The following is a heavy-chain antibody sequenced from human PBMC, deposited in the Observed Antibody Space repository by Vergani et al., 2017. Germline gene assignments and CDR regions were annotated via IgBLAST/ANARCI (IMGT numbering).Heavy chain of an antibody. D-gene: IGHD3/OR15-3a*01. Sequence: QEQLVQSGAEVRKPGASVKVPCKPSGHNFPSFDINWARLATGQGLVWMGWMNPKRGNKAYAAKFQGRITLTRDSSPDTAYMEKKSLRSEDTAIYFCARGGLDSKDRHHWFGPWGEGTVVTVSS. J-gene: IGHJ5*02. CDR1: GHNFPSFD. CDR2: MNPKRGNK. CDR3: ARGGLDSKDRHHWFGP. V-gene: IGHV1-8*01.